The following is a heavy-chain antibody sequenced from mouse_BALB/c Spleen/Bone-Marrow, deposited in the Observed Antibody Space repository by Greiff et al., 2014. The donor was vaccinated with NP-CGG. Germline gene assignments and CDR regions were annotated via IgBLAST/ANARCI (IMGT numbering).Heavy chain of an antibody. CDR2: IYPSDSYT. D-gene: IGHD2-14*01. V-gene: IGHV1-69*02. CDR1: GYTFTNYW. CDR3: TRGYYWYDVGCWYFDV. J-gene: IGHJ1*01. Sequence: VQLQQSGAELVRPGASVKLSCKASGYTFTNYWINWVKQRPGQGLEWIGNIYPSDSYTNYNQMFKDKATLTVDKSSRTAYMQLSIPTSEDAAVYYCTRGYYWYDVGCWYFDVWGAGTTVTVSS.